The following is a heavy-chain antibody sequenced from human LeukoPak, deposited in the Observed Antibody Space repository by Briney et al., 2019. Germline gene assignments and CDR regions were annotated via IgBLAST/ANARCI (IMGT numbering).Heavy chain of an antibody. V-gene: IGHV3-48*01. CDR1: GLTFSGYS. D-gene: IGHD2-2*01. CDR2: IRSSGYPI. J-gene: IGHJ4*02. Sequence: GGALRLSCAASGLTFSGYSMNWVRQAPGKGLEWVSYIRSSGYPIHYADSVKGRFTISRDNSKNTLFLQMNSLRAEDTAVYHCAKDTSTYATSWSDYWGQGTLVTVSS. CDR3: AKDTSTYATSWSDY.